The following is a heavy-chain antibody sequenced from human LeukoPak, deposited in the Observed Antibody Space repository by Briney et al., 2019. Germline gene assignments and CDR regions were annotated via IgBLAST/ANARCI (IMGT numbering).Heavy chain of an antibody. CDR1: GFTVSSNY. Sequence: GGSLRLSCAASGFTVSSNYMSWVRQAPGKGLEWVSVIYSGGSTYYADSVKRRFTISRDNSKNTLYLQMNRLRAEDTAVYYCARATWRRAFDIWGQGTMVTVSS. J-gene: IGHJ3*02. D-gene: IGHD5-12*01. CDR3: ARATWRRAFDI. CDR2: IYSGGST. V-gene: IGHV3-53*01.